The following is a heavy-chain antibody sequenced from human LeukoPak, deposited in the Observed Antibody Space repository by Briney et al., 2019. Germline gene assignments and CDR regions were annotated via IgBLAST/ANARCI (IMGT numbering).Heavy chain of an antibody. D-gene: IGHD3-10*01. CDR1: GFTFSSYG. J-gene: IGHJ4*02. CDR2: IWYDGSNK. Sequence: GGSLRLSCAASGFTFSSYGMHWVRQAPGKGLEWVAIIWYDGSNKYYADSVKGRFTISRDNSRNTLYLQMNSLRAEDTAVYYCARGTWFGELDFVYWGQGTLVTVSS. V-gene: IGHV3-33*01. CDR3: ARGTWFGELDFVY.